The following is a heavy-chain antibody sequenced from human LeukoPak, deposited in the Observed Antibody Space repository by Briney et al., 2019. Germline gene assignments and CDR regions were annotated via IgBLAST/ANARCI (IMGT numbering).Heavy chain of an antibody. Sequence: GESLKISCKSSGYSFTIYWIGWVRQMPGKGLEWMGIIYPGDSDTRYSPSFQGQVTISADKSIRTAYLQWSSLKASDTAIYYCARGYNWNDAPGFDYWGQGTLVTVSS. CDR1: GYSFTIYW. CDR3: ARGYNWNDAPGFDY. D-gene: IGHD1-20*01. V-gene: IGHV5-51*01. J-gene: IGHJ4*02. CDR2: IYPGDSDT.